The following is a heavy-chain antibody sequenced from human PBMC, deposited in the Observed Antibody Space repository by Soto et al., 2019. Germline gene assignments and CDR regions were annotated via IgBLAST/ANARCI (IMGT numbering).Heavy chain of an antibody. V-gene: IGHV4-4*07. Sequence: SETLSLTCTVSGGSISSYYWSWIRQPAGKGLEWIGRIYTSGSTNYNPSLKSRVTMSVDTSNNHISLRLSSVTAADTAIYYCATGNIDFWSGYKYFYYGMDVWGQGTTVTVSS. CDR1: GGSISSYY. J-gene: IGHJ6*02. D-gene: IGHD3-3*01. CDR3: ATGNIDFWSGYKYFYYGMDV. CDR2: IYTSGST.